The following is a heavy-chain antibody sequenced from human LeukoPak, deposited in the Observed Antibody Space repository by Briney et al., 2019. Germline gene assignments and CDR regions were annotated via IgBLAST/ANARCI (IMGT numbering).Heavy chain of an antibody. CDR1: GYTFTSYY. CDR2: IIPIFGTA. CDR3: ARDSGIAAAQSGGYMDV. D-gene: IGHD6-13*01. J-gene: IGHJ6*03. Sequence: SVKVSCKASGYTFTSYYMHWVRQAPGQGLEWMGGIIPIFGTANYAQKFQGRVTITTDESTSTAYMELSSLRSEDTAVYYCARDSGIAAAQSGGYMDVWGKGTTVTVSS. V-gene: IGHV1-69*05.